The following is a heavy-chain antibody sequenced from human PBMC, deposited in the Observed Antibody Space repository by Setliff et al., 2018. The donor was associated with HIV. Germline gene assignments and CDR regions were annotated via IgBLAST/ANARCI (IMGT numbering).Heavy chain of an antibody. J-gene: IGHJ3*02. V-gene: IGHV3-21*04. CDR3: ARDTLRHCFGVNCWGAFDM. Sequence: GGSLRLSCAASGFTFRNYKFNWVRQAPGRGLEWVSSISIGSGGAIDYADSVQGRFTISRDNSKNSLYLQMSSLRAEDTALYYCARDTLRHCFGVNCWGAFDMWGQGTMVTVSS. D-gene: IGHD2-15*01. CDR1: GFTFRNYK. CDR2: ISIGSGGAI.